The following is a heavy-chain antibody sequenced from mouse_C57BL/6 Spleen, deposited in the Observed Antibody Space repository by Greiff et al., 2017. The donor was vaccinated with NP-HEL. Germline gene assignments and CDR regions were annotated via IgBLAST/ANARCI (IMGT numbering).Heavy chain of an antibody. D-gene: IGHD2-1*01. CDR3: ARSYGNYTSYYFDY. Sequence: QVQLQQPGAELVRPGSSVKLSCKASGYTFTSYWMHWVKQRPIQGLEWIGNIDPSDSETHYNQKFKDKATLTVDKSSSTAYMQLSSLTSEDSAVYYCARSYGNYTSYYFDYWGQGTTLTVSS. CDR1: GYTFTSYW. CDR2: IDPSDSET. J-gene: IGHJ2*01. V-gene: IGHV1-52*01.